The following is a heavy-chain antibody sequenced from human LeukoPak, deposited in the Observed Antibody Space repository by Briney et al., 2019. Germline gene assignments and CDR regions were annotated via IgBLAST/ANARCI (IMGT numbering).Heavy chain of an antibody. CDR2: IRADGRDT. CDR3: VAGEFSFDY. CDR1: GFTFTIYS. J-gene: IGHJ4*02. V-gene: IGHV3-21*01. Sequence: GGSLRLSCAVSGFTFTIYSMNWVRRAPGKGLECVSSIRADGRDTYYADSVKGRFTISRDNAKNSVFLQMNSLRAEDTAVYSCVAGEFSFDYWGRGALVTVSS. D-gene: IGHD3-10*01.